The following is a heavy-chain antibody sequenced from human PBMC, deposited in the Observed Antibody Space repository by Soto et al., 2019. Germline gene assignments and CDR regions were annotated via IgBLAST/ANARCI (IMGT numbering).Heavy chain of an antibody. J-gene: IGHJ6*02. D-gene: IGHD3-10*01. CDR1: GYTFTGYY. V-gene: IGHV1-2*02. Sequence: ASVKVSCKASGYTFTGYYMHWVRQAPGQGLEWMGWINPNSGGTNYAQKFQGRATMTRDTSISTAYMELSRLRSDDTAVYYCATSITMVRGVIQYYYYGMDVWGQGTTVTSP. CDR2: INPNSGGT. CDR3: ATSITMVRGVIQYYYYGMDV.